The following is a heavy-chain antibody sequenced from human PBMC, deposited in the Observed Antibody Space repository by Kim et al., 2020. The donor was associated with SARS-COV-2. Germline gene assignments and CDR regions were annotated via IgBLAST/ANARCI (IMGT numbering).Heavy chain of an antibody. D-gene: IGHD3-22*01. CDR3: ARDAKDTRAYYSIDR. J-gene: IGHJ4*02. Sequence: GGSLRLSCSASGFTFSQYIMTWVRQAPGKGLEWVASISGSTTYTFHAASVRGRFTISRDNAKSALYLQMNNLRADDSALYYCARDAKDTRAYYSIDRWGQGTPVTVSS. CDR2: ISGSTTYT. V-gene: IGHV3-21*01. CDR1: GFTFSQYI.